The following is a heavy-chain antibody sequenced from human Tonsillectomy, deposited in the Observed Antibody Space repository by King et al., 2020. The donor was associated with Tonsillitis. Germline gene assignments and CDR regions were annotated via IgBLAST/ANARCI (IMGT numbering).Heavy chain of an antibody. Sequence: VQLVESGGGVVQPGRSLRLSCAASGFTFSNYAMHWVRQAPGKGLEWVAVISYDGSNKYYADSVKGRFTFSRDNSKNTLCLQVNSLRDEDTAVYYCARGLPTVTTGYYFDYWGQGTLVTVSS. D-gene: IGHD4-17*01. CDR2: ISYDGSNK. CDR3: ARGLPTVTTGYYFDY. V-gene: IGHV3-30-3*01. J-gene: IGHJ4*02. CDR1: GFTFSNYA.